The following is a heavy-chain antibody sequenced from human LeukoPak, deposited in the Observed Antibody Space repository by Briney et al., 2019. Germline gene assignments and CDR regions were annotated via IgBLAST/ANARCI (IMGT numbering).Heavy chain of an antibody. CDR1: GFSFTSYG. D-gene: IGHD5-12*01. V-gene: IGHV3-30*03. CDR2: ITYDGYYK. J-gene: IGHJ4*02. CDR3: ARGSLHSAYGFDY. Sequence: GGSLRLSCAASGFSFTSYGMHWVRQAPGKGLEWVALITYDGYYKYYSDSVKGRFTISSDTSKNTLYLQMNSLRAEDTAVYYCARGSLHSAYGFDYWGQGTLVTVSS.